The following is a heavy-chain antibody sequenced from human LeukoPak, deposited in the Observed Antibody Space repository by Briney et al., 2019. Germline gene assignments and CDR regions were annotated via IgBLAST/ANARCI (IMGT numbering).Heavy chain of an antibody. J-gene: IGHJ4*02. V-gene: IGHV1-2*02. CDR3: AREGYYDSSGYFGNQFDY. CDR1: GYTFTGYY. Sequence: ASVKVSCKASGYTFTGYYMHWVRQAPGQGLEWMGWINPNSGGTNYAQKFQGRVTMTRDTSISTAYMELSRLRSDDTAVYYCAREGYYDSSGYFGNQFDYWGQGTLVTVSS. D-gene: IGHD3-22*01. CDR2: INPNSGGT.